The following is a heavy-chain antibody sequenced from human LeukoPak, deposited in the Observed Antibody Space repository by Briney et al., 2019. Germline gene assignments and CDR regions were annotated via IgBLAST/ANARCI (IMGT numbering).Heavy chain of an antibody. J-gene: IGHJ5*02. CDR3: AREVVPAAIGFGP. Sequence: SETLSLTCTVSDDSISDYYRGWIRQPPGKGLEWIGYIYYSGSTNYNPSLKSRVTISVDTSKNQFSLKLSSVTAADTAVYYCAREVVPAAIGFGPWGQGTLVTVSS. CDR1: DDSISDYY. V-gene: IGHV4-59*01. D-gene: IGHD2-2*02. CDR2: IYYSGST.